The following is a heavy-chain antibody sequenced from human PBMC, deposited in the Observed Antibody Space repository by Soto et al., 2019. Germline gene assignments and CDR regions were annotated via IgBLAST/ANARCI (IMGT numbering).Heavy chain of an antibody. CDR2: IWYDGSNK. J-gene: IGHJ6*02. D-gene: IGHD6-6*01. V-gene: IGHV3-33*01. Sequence: QVQLVESGGGVVQPGRSLRLSCAASGFTFSSYGMHWVRQAPGKGLEWVAVIWYDGSNKYYADSVKGRFTISRDNSKNTLYLQMNSLRAEDTAVYYCARSIAAHYYYYYGMDVWGQGTTGTVSS. CDR3: ARSIAAHYYYYYGMDV. CDR1: GFTFSSYG.